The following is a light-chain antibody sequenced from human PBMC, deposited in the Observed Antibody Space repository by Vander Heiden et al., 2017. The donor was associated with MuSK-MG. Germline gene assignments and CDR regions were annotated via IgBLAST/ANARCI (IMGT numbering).Light chain of an antibody. CDR3: QQYNSYPWT. CDR2: KAS. CDR1: QIISTW. V-gene: IGKV1-5*03. Sequence: DIQMTQSPSTLSASVRDRVTITCRASQIISTWLAWYQQKPGKAPKLLIYKASSLESGVPSRFSGSGSGTEFTLTISSLQPGDFATYYCQQYNSYPWTFGQGTKVEIK. J-gene: IGKJ1*01.